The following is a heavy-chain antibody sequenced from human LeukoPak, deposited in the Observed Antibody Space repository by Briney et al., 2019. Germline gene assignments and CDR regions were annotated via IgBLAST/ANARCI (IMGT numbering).Heavy chain of an antibody. Sequence: PGGSLRLSCAASGFPFSGYWMDWVRQAPGKGMEWVANINQDGSTQYYAASVKGRFTISRDNAKSSLYLQMNILRAEGTAVYYCSRSLDYLGQGALVTVSS. V-gene: IGHV3-7*01. CDR1: GFPFSGYW. J-gene: IGHJ4*02. CDR3: SRSLDY. CDR2: INQDGSTQ.